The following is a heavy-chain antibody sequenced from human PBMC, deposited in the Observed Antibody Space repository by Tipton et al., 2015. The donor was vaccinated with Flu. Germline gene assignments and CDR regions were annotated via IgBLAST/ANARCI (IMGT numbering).Heavy chain of an antibody. CDR3: ARGGAADGFYYYYGMDV. Sequence: TLSLTCTVSGGSISSYYWSWIRQPAGKGLEWIGRIYTSGSTNYNRSLKSRVTMSVDTSKNQFSLKLSSVTAADTAVYYCARGGAADGFYYYYGMDVWGQGTTVTVSS. D-gene: IGHD6-13*01. CDR1: GGSISSYY. J-gene: IGHJ6*02. V-gene: IGHV4-4*07. CDR2: IYTSGST.